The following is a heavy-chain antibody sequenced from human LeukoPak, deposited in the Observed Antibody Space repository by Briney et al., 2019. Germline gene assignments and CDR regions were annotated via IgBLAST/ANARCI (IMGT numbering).Heavy chain of an antibody. CDR1: GFTFCGYA. CDR3: ARQIYPLYYFDY. CDR2: ISYDGSNR. D-gene: IGHD2-2*02. V-gene: IGHV3-30-3*01. J-gene: IGHJ4*02. Sequence: GGSLRLSCAASGFTFCGYAIHWVRQAPGKGLEWVAVISYDGSNRYYADSVKGRFTISRDNSRNTLYLQMNSLRPEDTAVYYCARQIYPLYYFDYWGQGTLVTVSS.